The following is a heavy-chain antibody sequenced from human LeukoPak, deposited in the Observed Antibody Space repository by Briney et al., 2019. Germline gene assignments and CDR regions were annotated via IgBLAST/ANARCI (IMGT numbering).Heavy chain of an antibody. CDR2: IRYDGSNK. D-gene: IGHD3-10*01. CDR3: ARDYYGSGSNWFDP. J-gene: IGHJ5*02. V-gene: IGHV3-30*02. CDR1: GFTFSSYG. Sequence: PGGSLRLSCAASGFTFSSYGIHWVRQAPGKGLEWVAFIRYDGSNKYYADSVKGRFTISRDNSKNTLYLQMNSLRAEDTAVYYCARDYYGSGSNWFDPWGQGTLVTVSS.